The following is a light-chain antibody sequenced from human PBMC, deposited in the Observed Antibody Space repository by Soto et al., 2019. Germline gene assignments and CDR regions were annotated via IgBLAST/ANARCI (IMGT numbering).Light chain of an antibody. V-gene: IGLV2-14*01. Sequence: QSALTQPASVSGSPGQSITISCTGSSSDVGAYNYVSWYQQHPGKAPKLIIHGVTNRPSGVSNRFSGSKSDYTASLTISGLQAEDEADYYCGSYTTAYFYVFGTGTKVTVL. CDR2: GVT. CDR3: GSYTTAYFYV. J-gene: IGLJ1*01. CDR1: SSDVGAYNY.